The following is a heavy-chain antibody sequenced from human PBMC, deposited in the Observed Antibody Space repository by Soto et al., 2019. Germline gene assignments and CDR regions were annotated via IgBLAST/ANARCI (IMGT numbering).Heavy chain of an antibody. Sequence: GGSLRLSCEVSGFTFSDFYMSWIRQAPGKGLKWLSYISPNSNYRQYAESVKGRHTISRDNAKNSLSLQMNSLRVEDTAVYYCVRGGGGGQFDSWGQGTLVTVSS. V-gene: IGHV3-11*06. J-gene: IGHJ4*02. CDR3: VRGGGGGQFDS. CDR2: ISPNSNYR. D-gene: IGHD2-21*01. CDR1: GFTFSDFY.